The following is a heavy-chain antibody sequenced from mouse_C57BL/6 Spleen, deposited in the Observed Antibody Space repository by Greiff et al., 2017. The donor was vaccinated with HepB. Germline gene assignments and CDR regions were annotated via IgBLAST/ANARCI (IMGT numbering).Heavy chain of an antibody. CDR3: ARRRTLPPDWYFDV. CDR2: ISSGSSTI. V-gene: IGHV5-17*01. J-gene: IGHJ1*03. D-gene: IGHD5-5*01. CDR1: GFTFSDYG. Sequence: EVKLVESGGGLVKPGGSLKLSCAASGFTFSDYGMHWVRQAPEKGLEWVAYISSGSSTIYYADTVKGRFTISRDNAKNTLFLQMTSLRSEDTAMYYCARRRTLPPDWYFDVWGTGTTVTVSS.